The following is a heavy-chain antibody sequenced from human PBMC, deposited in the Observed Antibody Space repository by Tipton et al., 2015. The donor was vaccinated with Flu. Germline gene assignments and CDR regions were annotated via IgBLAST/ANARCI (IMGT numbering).Heavy chain of an antibody. CDR2: IYGGGTT. J-gene: IGHJ6*02. CDR3: ARGPQIPVWPYYYGMDV. Sequence: VQLVQSGGGLIQPGGSLRLSCAASGFPVTSSYMSWVRQAPGKGLEWVSVIYGGGTTDYADSVKGRFTISRDKSKNALYLQMSSLRAEDTAVYYCARGPQIPVWPYYYGMDVWGQGTTVTVSS. D-gene: IGHD2-2*01. CDR1: GFPVTSSY. V-gene: IGHV3-53*01.